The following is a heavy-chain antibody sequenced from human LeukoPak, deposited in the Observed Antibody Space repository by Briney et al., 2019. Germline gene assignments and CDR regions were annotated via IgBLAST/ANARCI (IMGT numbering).Heavy chain of an antibody. CDR2: IIPIFGTA. CDR1: RGTFSSYA. CDR3: GGVVPQYYYYYYMDV. J-gene: IGHJ6*03. V-gene: IGHV1-69*01. Sequence: SVKVSCKASRGTFSSYAISWVRQAPGQGLEWMGGIIPIFGTANYAQKFQGRVTITADESTSTAYMELSSLRSEDTAVYYCGGVVPQYYYYYYMDVWGKGTTVTVSS.